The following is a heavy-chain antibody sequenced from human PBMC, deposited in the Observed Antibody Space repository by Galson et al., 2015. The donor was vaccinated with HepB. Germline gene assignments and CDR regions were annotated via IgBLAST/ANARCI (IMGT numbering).Heavy chain of an antibody. Sequence: SLRLSCAASGFTFSNYAMSWVRQAPGKGLEWVSAISGSGASTYYADSVKGRFTISRDNSKSTMYLQMNSLRAEDTAVYYCAKHRLSGYNLYRPFYYYDMDVWGQGTTVTVSS. J-gene: IGHJ6*02. CDR2: ISGSGAST. D-gene: IGHD5-24*01. CDR3: AKHRLSGYNLYRPFYYYDMDV. CDR1: GFTFSNYA. V-gene: IGHV3-23*01.